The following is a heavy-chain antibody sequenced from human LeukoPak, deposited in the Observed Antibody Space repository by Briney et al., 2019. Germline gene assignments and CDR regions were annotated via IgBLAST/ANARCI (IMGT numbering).Heavy chain of an antibody. CDR3: ANAVYSSSWYYFDY. J-gene: IGHJ4*02. CDR1: GFTFSSYA. V-gene: IGHV3-23*01. D-gene: IGHD6-13*01. CDR2: ISGSGGST. Sequence: PAGSLRLSCAASGFTFSSYAMSWVRQAPGKGLEWVSAISGSGGSTYYADSVKGRFTISRDNSKNTLYLQMNSLRAEDTAVYYCANAVYSSSWYYFDYWGQGTLVTVSS.